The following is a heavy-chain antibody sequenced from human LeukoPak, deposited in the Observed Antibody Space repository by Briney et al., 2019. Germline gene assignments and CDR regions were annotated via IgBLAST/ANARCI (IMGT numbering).Heavy chain of an antibody. CDR1: GFSFSSYA. D-gene: IGHD3-10*01. CDR2: IWLDGSHK. Sequence: PGGSLRLSCSASGFSFSSYAMHWVRQAPGQGLEWVALIWLDGSHKFYSNSVRGQFTLSRDNSKNTVYLQMNNLRPDDTAVYYCAREIFGSGSYPYFWGRGTRVTVSS. V-gene: IGHV3-33*08. CDR3: AREIFGSGSYPYF. J-gene: IGHJ4*02.